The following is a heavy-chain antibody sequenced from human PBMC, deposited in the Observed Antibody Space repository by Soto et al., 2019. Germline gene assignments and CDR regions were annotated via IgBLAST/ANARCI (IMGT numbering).Heavy chain of an antibody. CDR3: ARDLEDIVATIASFDP. Sequence: GGSLRLSCAASGFTFSSYSMNWVRQAPGKGLEWVSSISSSSSYIYYADSVKGRFTISRDNAKNSLYLQMNSLRAEDTAVYYCARDLEDIVATIASFDPWGQGTLVTVSS. D-gene: IGHD5-12*01. CDR2: ISSSSSYI. CDR1: GFTFSSYS. J-gene: IGHJ5*02. V-gene: IGHV3-21*01.